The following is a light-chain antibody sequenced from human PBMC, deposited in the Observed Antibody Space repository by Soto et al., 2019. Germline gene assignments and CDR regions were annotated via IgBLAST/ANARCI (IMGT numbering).Light chain of an antibody. V-gene: IGKV2-28*01. Sequence: EIVLTQSPLSLPVTPGEPASISCRSSQSLLQSNGYNYLDWYLQKPGQSPKLLIYLGSHRASGVPDRLSGSGSGTDFTLKISRVEAEDVGVYYCMQPLQTPRTFGQGTRVEIK. CDR3: MQPLQTPRT. CDR2: LGS. J-gene: IGKJ1*01. CDR1: QSLLQSNGYNY.